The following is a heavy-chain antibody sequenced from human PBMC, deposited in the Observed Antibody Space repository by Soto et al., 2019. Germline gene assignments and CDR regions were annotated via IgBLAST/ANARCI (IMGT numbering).Heavy chain of an antibody. CDR3: ARGADGYDILTGYYRARVFDY. CDR1: GFTFSSYE. CDR2: ISSSGSTI. D-gene: IGHD3-9*01. V-gene: IGHV3-48*03. J-gene: IGHJ4*02. Sequence: EVQLVESGGGLVQPGGSLRLSCAASGFTFSSYEMNWVRQAPGKGLEWVSYISSSGSTIYYADSVKGRFTISRDNAKNLWYLQMNRLRAEDTAVYYCARGADGYDILTGYYRARVFDYWGQGTLVTVSS.